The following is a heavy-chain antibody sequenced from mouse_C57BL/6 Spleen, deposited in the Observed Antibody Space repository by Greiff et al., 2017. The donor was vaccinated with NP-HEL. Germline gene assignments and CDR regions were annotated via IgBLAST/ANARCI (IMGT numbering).Heavy chain of an antibody. CDR2: IRNKANGYTT. D-gene: IGHD1-1*01. V-gene: IGHV7-3*01. CDR3: ARYGATTVVVHWYFDV. CDR1: GFTFTDYY. Sequence: EVNVVESGGGLVQPGGSLSLSCAASGFTFTDYYMSWVRQPPGKALEWLGFIRNKANGYTTEYSASVKGRFTISRDNSQSILYLQMNALRAEDSATYYCARYGATTVVVHWYFDVWGTGTTVTVSS. J-gene: IGHJ1*03.